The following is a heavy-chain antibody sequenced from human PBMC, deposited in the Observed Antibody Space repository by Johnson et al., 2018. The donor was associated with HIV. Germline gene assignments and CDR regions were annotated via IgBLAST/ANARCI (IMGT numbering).Heavy chain of an antibody. J-gene: IGHJ3*02. Sequence: QMLLVESGGGVVQPGRSLRLSCAASGFTFSSYAMHWVRQAPGKGLEWVAVLSYDGSNKYYADSVKGRFTISRDNSKNTLYLQMNSLRAEDTAVYYCARAGSSSSGPRAFDIWGQGTMVTVSS. CDR3: ARAGSSSSGPRAFDI. D-gene: IGHD6-6*01. CDR2: LSYDGSNK. V-gene: IGHV3-30*04. CDR1: GFTFSSYA.